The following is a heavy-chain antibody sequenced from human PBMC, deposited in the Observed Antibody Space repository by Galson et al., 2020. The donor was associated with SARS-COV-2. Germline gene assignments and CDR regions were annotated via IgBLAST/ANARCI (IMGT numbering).Heavy chain of an antibody. CDR3: TASTLRYLDWLLPWYFDL. Sequence: GGSLRLSCAASGFNFNNAWLSWVRQAPGKGLEWVGRVKNKVDGWATDYAAPVQGRFTISRDDSKTTIYLQMSSLKTEDSAVYYCTASTLRYLDWLLPWYFDLWGRGTLVTVSS. CDR1: GFNFNNAW. CDR2: VKNKVDGWAT. J-gene: IGHJ2*01. D-gene: IGHD3-9*01. V-gene: IGHV3-15*01.